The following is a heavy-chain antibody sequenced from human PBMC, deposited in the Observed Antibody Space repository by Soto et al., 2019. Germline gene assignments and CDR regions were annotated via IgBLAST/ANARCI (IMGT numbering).Heavy chain of an antibody. Sequence: SETLSLTCAVSGGSISSGGYSWSWIRQPPGKGLEWIGYIYHSGSTYYNPSLKSRVTISVDRSKNQFSLKLSSVTAADTAVYYCAIELAWNYGIGGMDVWGQGTTVTVSS. CDR3: AIELAWNYGIGGMDV. D-gene: IGHD1-7*01. CDR2: IYHSGST. J-gene: IGHJ6*01. V-gene: IGHV4-30-2*01. CDR1: GGSISSGGYS.